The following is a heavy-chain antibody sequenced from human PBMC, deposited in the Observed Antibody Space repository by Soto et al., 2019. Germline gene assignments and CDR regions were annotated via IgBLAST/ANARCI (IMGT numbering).Heavy chain of an antibody. CDR1: GFTFSSYA. J-gene: IGHJ4*02. D-gene: IGHD3-22*01. CDR2: ISGSGGST. Sequence: LRLSCAASGFTFSSYAMSWVRQAPGKGLEWVSAISGSGGSTYYADSVKGRFTISRDNSKNTLYLQMNSLRAEDTAVYYCAKDFASGAYYYDSSGYYYDDYWGQGTLVTVSS. CDR3: AKDFASGAYYYDSSGYYYDDY. V-gene: IGHV3-23*01.